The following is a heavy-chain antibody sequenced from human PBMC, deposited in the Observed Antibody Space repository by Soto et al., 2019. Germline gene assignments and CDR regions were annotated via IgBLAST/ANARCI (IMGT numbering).Heavy chain of an antibody. D-gene: IGHD3-3*01. CDR2: ISGSGGST. CDR3: AKSVFYDFWSGYYNY. Sequence: EVQLLESGGGLVQPGGSLRLSCAASGFTFSSCAMSWVRQAPGKGLEWVSAISGSGGSTYYADSVKGRFTISRDNSKNTLYLQMNSLRAEDTAVYYCAKSVFYDFWSGYYNYWGQGTLVTVSS. CDR1: GFTFSSCA. V-gene: IGHV3-23*01. J-gene: IGHJ4*02.